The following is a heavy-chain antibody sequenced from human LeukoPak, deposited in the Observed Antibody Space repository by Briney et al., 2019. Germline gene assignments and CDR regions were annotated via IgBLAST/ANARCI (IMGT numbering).Heavy chain of an antibody. J-gene: IGHJ5*02. CDR3: ARAPGDYGWFDP. CDR1: GGSISSGGYS. D-gene: IGHD4-17*01. Sequence: PSETLSLTCAVSGGSISSGGYSWSWIRQPPGKGLEWTGYIYHSGITYYNPSLKSRVTISVDRSKNQFSLKLSSVTAADTAVYYCARAPGDYGWFDPWGQGTLVTVSS. V-gene: IGHV4-30-2*01. CDR2: IYHSGIT.